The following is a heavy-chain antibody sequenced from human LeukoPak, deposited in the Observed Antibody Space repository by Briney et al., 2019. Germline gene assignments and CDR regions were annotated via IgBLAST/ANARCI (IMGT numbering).Heavy chain of an antibody. CDR2: IWYDGINK. Sequence: GGSLRLSCAASGFTFSSYGVHWVRQAPGKGLEWVAVIWYDGINKYYADSVKGRFTISRDNSKNTLYLQMNSLRAEDTAVYYCARGRVYYYDSSGYSELGWFDPWGQGTLVTVSS. CDR3: ARGRVYYYDSSGYSELGWFDP. CDR1: GFTFSSYG. D-gene: IGHD3-22*01. J-gene: IGHJ5*02. V-gene: IGHV3-33*01.